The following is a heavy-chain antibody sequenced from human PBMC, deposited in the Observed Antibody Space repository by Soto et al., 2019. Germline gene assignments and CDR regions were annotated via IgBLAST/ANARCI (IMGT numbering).Heavy chain of an antibody. CDR3: VIVLALEWPFSYYYGMDV. D-gene: IGHD3-3*01. Sequence: NFVNHGVHCIIKAPSKGLEWAAIISYDGSHKYYAGSVKGRFTISRDDSKNTLYLQMNSLRAEDTAVYYCVIVLALEWPFSYYYGMDVSGQRTTGTVYS. J-gene: IGHJ6*01. V-gene: IGHV3-30*03. CDR1: NFVNHG. CDR2: ISYDGSHK.